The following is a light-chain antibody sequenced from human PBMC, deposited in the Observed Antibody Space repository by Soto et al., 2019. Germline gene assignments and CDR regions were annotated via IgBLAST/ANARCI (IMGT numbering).Light chain of an antibody. V-gene: IGKV3-15*01. CDR3: QEYIQWPPGM. Sequence: DIVVTQSPATLSASPGERVTLSCRASKFVSSRLAWYQQRPGQVPRLLIYDTSTRAPGISARFSGSGSGTVFTLTISSLQSEDFAVYYCQEYIQWPPGMFGPGTTVDIK. CDR2: DTS. CDR1: KFVSSR. J-gene: IGKJ1*01.